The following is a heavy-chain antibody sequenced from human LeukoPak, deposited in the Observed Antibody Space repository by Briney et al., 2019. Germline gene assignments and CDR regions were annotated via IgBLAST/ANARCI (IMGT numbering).Heavy chain of an antibody. CDR3: ARPRLLYGSGPTLV. CDR1: GFSVSSVYY. CDR2: IYHSGST. D-gene: IGHD3-10*01. J-gene: IGHJ4*02. Sequence: SETLSLTRTVSGFSVSSVYYWGWIRQPPGKGLEWIGSIYHSGSTNYNPSLGGRVTISIDASKNQFSLKLNSVTAADTAVYYCARPRLLYGSGPTLVWGPGTLVTVSS. V-gene: IGHV4-38-2*02.